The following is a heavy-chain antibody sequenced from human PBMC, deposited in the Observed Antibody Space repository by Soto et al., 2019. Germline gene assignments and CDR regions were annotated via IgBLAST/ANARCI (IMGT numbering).Heavy chain of an antibody. CDR2: INHSGST. Sequence: SETLSLTCAVYGGSFSGYYWSWIRQPPGKGLEWIGEINHSGSTNYNPSLKSRVTISVDTSKNQFSLKLSSVTAADTAVYYCASRGIAAAGTRWFDPWGQGTLVTVSS. V-gene: IGHV4-34*01. J-gene: IGHJ5*02. CDR3: ASRGIAAAGTRWFDP. D-gene: IGHD6-13*01. CDR1: GGSFSGYY.